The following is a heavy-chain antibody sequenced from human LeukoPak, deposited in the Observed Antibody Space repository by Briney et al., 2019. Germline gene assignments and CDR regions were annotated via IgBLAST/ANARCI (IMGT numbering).Heavy chain of an antibody. CDR2: ISGYNGDT. CDR3: ARWQVLHYFDY. D-gene: IGHD1-26*01. Sequence: XVKVSXXXXXXXFASXGISWVRQAXGQGLEWMGWISGYNGDTNYAQKFQDRVTMTKDTSTTTVYMELRSLRSDDTAVYYCARWQVLHYFDYWGQGTLVTVSS. J-gene: IGHJ4*02. CDR1: XXXFASXG. V-gene: IGHV1-18*01.